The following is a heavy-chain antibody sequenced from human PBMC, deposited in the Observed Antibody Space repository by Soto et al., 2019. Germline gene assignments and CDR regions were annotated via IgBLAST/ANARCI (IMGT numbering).Heavy chain of an antibody. CDR3: ARADPDASVGY. CDR2: ISYSGST. J-gene: IGHJ4*02. V-gene: IGHV4-59*01. D-gene: IGHD2-15*01. Sequence: SETLSLTCTVSGGSMSSYYWTWLRQSPGRGLEWIGYISYSGSTYYNPSLKSRVTISADMSKNQFSLRMNSMIAADTAVYYCARADPDASVGYWGQGTLVTVSS. CDR1: GGSMSSYY.